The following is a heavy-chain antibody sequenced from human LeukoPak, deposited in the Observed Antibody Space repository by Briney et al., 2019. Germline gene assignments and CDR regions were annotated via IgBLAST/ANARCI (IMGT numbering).Heavy chain of an antibody. J-gene: IGHJ4*02. CDR2: IYYSGST. CDR1: GGSISGYY. V-gene: IGHV4-59*08. Sequence: SETLSLTCTVSGGSISGYYWSWIRQPPGKGLEWIGYIYYSGSTNYNPSLKSRVTISVDTSKNQFSLKLSSVTAADTAVYYCARHPLGGYNLWNYWGQGTLVTVSS. D-gene: IGHD5-24*01. CDR3: ARHPLGGYNLWNY.